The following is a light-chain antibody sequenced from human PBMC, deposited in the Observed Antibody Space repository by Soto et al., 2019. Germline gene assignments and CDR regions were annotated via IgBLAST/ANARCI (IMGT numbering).Light chain of an antibody. Sequence: VLALSPGTGSLYQGERATLACRSSQRVSSSYLAWYQQKPGQAPRRLIYGASSRATGIPDRFSGSGSGTDFTPTISNLEAEDFAVYYCQQYGSTPPVTFGPGTRVEIK. CDR2: GAS. CDR1: QRVSSSY. J-gene: IGKJ3*01. V-gene: IGKV3-20*01. CDR3: QQYGSTPPVT.